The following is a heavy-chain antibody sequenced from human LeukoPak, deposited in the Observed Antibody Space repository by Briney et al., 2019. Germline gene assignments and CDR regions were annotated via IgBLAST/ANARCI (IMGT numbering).Heavy chain of an antibody. V-gene: IGHV4-59*12. Sequence: SETLSLTCTVSGGSISSYYWSWIRQPPGKGLEWIGYIYYSGSTNYNPSLKSRVTISVDTSKNQFSLKLSSVTAADTAVYYCARDKVPSGGAMDVWGKGTTVTVSS. D-gene: IGHD3-10*01. CDR1: GGSISSYY. CDR2: IYYSGST. J-gene: IGHJ6*03. CDR3: ARDKVPSGGAMDV.